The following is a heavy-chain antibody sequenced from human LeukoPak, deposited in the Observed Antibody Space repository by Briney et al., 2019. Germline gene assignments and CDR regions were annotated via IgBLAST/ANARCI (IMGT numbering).Heavy chain of an antibody. CDR1: GGTFSSYA. J-gene: IGHJ4*02. Sequence: SVKVSFKASGGTFSSYAISWVRQAPGQGLEWMGGIIPIFGTANYAQKIQGRVTITTDESTSTAYMELSSLRSEDTAVYYCARVVPLAAGYDRAGYYFDYWGQGTLVTVSS. D-gene: IGHD3-22*01. V-gene: IGHV1-69*05. CDR2: IIPIFGTA. CDR3: ARVVPLAAGYDRAGYYFDY.